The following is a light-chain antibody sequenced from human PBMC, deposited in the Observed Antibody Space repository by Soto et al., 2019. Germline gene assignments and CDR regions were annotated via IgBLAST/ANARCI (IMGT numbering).Light chain of an antibody. CDR1: QRVSSSS. Sequence: EIVLTQSPGTLSLSPGERATLSCRASQRVSSSSLAWYQQKPGQAPRLLIYVASSRATGIPDRFSGSGSGTDFTLTISRLEPEDFAVYYCQQYGSSPTWTFGQGTKVEIK. V-gene: IGKV3-20*01. CDR3: QQYGSSPTWT. CDR2: VAS. J-gene: IGKJ1*01.